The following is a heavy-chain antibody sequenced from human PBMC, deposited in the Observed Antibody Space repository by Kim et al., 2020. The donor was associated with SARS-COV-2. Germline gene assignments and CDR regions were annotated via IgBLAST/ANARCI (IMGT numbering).Heavy chain of an antibody. CDR2: IYYSGST. CDR3: ARIPAGDYDYVWGSYPYYFDY. D-gene: IGHD3-16*02. J-gene: IGHJ4*02. V-gene: IGHV4-39*01. Sequence: SETLSLTCTVSGGSISSSSYYWGWIRQPPGKGLEWIGSIYYSGSTYYNPSLKSRVTISVDTSKNQFSLKLSSVTAADTAVYYCARIPAGDYDYVWGSYPYYFDYWGQGTLVTVSS. CDR1: GGSISSSSYY.